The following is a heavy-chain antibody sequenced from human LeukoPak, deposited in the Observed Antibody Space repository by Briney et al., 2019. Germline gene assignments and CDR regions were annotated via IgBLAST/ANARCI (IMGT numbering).Heavy chain of an antibody. J-gene: IGHJ4*02. CDR2: IRSKAYGGTT. CDR3: TRDQTPYY. V-gene: IGHV3-49*02. Sequence: WIRQPPGKGLEWVGFIRSKAYGGTTEYAASVKGRFTISRDDSKSIAYLQMNSLKTEDTAVYYCTRDQTPYYWGQGTLVTVSS.